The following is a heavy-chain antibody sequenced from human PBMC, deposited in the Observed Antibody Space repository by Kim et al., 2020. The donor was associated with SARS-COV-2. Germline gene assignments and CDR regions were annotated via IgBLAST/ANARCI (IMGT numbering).Heavy chain of an antibody. Sequence: NPSLKSRVTISVDTSKNPFSLKLSSVTAADTAVYYCARSGLLLWFGELLLWGQGTLVTVSS. V-gene: IGHV4-59*01. CDR3: ARSGLLLWFGELLL. D-gene: IGHD3-10*01. J-gene: IGHJ4*02.